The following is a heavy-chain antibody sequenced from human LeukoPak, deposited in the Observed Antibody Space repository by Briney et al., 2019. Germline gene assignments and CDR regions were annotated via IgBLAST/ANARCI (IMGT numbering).Heavy chain of an antibody. Sequence: SETLSLTCTVSGGSISSYYWSWIRQPPGKGLEWIGYIYYSGSTNYNPSLKSRVTISVDTSKNQFSLKLSSVTAADTAVYYCARMGYDYGDYGDYWGQGTLVTVSS. J-gene: IGHJ4*02. CDR2: IYYSGST. D-gene: IGHD4-17*01. CDR3: ARMGYDYGDYGDY. V-gene: IGHV4-59*01. CDR1: GGSISSYY.